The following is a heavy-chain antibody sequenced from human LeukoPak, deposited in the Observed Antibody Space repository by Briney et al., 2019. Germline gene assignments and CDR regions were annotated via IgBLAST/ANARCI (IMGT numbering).Heavy chain of an antibody. CDR2: INHSGST. CDR3: ARVGEPGIAVAGTIGHPGYYFDY. Sequence: SSETLSLTCAVYGGSFSGYYWSWIRQPPGKGLEWIGEINHSGSTNYNPSLKSRVTISVDTSKNQFSLKLSSVTAADTAVYYCARVGEPGIAVAGTIGHPGYYFDYWGQGTLVTVSS. V-gene: IGHV4-34*01. CDR1: GGSFSGYY. J-gene: IGHJ4*02. D-gene: IGHD6-19*01.